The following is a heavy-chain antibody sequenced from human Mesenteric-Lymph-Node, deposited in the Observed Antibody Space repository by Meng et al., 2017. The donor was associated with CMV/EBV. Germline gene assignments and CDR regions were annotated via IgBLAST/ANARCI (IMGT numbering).Heavy chain of an antibody. V-gene: IGHV3-66*02. CDR3: ARDNGASAGDV. J-gene: IGHJ6*02. Sequence: GGSLRLSCAVSGFSFSNYAMSWVRQAPGKWLEWVSVIHSGGSTYYADSVKGRFTISRDNSKNTLYLQMNSLRAEDTAVYYCARDNGASAGDVWGQGTTVTVSS. CDR1: GFSFSNYA. CDR2: IHSGGST. D-gene: IGHD1-26*01.